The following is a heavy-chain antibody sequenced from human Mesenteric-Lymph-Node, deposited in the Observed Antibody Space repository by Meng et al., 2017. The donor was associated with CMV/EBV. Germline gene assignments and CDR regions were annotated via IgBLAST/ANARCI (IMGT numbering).Heavy chain of an antibody. D-gene: IGHD2-15*01. CDR3: ARDGDTFNGGNLFAGDYYYGMDV. J-gene: IGHJ6*02. CDR2: ISYDGRNK. Sequence: GGSLRLSCTASGFTFGDYAMSWVRQAPGKGLEWVAVISYDGRNKYYADSVKGRFTISRDNSKNTLYLQMNSLRAEDTAVYYCARDGDTFNGGNLFAGDYYYGMDVWGQGTTVTVSS. CDR1: GFTFGDYA. V-gene: IGHV3-30*04.